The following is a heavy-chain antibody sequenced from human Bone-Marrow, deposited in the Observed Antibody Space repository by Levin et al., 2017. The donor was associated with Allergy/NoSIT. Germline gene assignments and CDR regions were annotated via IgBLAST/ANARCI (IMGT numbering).Heavy chain of an antibody. J-gene: IGHJ6*03. CDR1: GFTFSSYW. CDR2: INSDGSST. D-gene: IGHD1-26*01. CDR3: ARDVSREYMDV. V-gene: IGHV3-74*01. Sequence: PGGSLRLSCAASGFTFSSYWMYWVRQAPGKGLVWVSRINSDGSSTRYADSVKGRFTISRDNAKNTLYLEMNSLRAEDTAVYFCARDVSREYMDVWGKGTTVTVSS.